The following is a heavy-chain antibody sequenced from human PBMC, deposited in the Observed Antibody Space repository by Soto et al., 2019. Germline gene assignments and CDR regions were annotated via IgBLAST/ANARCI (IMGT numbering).Heavy chain of an antibody. D-gene: IGHD5-18*01. CDR1: GGSISSYY. J-gene: IGHJ4*02. CDR2: IYYSGTT. Sequence: SETLSLTCTVSGGSISSYYWSWIRQPPGKGLEWIGYIYYSGTTNYNPSLKSRVTISVDTSKNQLSLKLSSVTAADTAVYYCARRYGYSFDYWGQGTLVTGSS. CDR3: ARRYGYSFDY. V-gene: IGHV4-59*08.